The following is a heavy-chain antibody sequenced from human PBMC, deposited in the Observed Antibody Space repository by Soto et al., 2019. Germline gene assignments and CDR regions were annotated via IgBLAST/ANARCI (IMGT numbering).Heavy chain of an antibody. J-gene: IGHJ1*01. V-gene: IGHV3-23*01. D-gene: IGHD3-10*01. CDR3: AKDRAGVYFQH. CDR1: GFTFSSYA. CDR2: ISGSGGST. Sequence: EVQLLESGGGLVQPGGSLRLSCAASGFTFSSYAMSWVRQAPGKGLEWVSAISGSGGSTYYADSVKGRFTISRDNTKNALYLQMNSLRAEDTAVYYCAKDRAGVYFQHWGQGTLVTVSS.